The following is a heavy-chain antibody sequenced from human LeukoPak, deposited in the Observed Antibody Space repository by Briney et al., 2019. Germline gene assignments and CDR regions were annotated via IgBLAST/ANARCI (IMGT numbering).Heavy chain of an antibody. CDR3: ARVTSIAVAGFPYYYYYMDV. CDR2: ISADNGNT. D-gene: IGHD6-19*01. CDR1: GGTFSSYA. J-gene: IGHJ6*03. V-gene: IGHV1-18*01. Sequence: ASVKVSCKASGGTFSSYAISWVRQAPGQGLEWMGWISADNGNTNYVQKFQGRVTMTTDTSTSTAYMELRSLRPDDTAVYYCARVTSIAVAGFPYYYYYMDVWGKGTTVTISS.